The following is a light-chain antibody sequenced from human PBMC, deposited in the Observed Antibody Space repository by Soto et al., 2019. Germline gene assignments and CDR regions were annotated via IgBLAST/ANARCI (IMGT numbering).Light chain of an antibody. CDR2: AAS. J-gene: IGKJ2*01. CDR1: QSISSY. V-gene: IGKV1-39*01. CDR3: QQSYIMPYT. Sequence: DIQMTQSPSSLSASVGDRVTITCRASQSISSYLNWYQQRPGKAPDPLIYAASSLQSGVPSRFSGSGSGTDFSLTISSLQPEDFATYYCQQSYIMPYTFGQGTKLEIK.